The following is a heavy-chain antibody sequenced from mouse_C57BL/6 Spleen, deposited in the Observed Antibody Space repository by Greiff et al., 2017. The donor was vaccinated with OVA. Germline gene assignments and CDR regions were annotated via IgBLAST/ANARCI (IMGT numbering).Heavy chain of an antibody. V-gene: IGHV1-69*01. CDR3: ARKASLYWYFDV. CDR2: IDPSDSYT. J-gene: IGHJ1*03. D-gene: IGHD6-1*01. Sequence: QVQLQQPGAELVMPGASVKLSCKASGYTFTSYWMHWVKQRPGQGLEWIGEIDPSDSYTNYNQKFKGKSTLTVDESSSTAYMQLSSLTSEDSAVYYCARKASLYWYFDVWGTGTTVTVSS. CDR1: GYTFTSYW.